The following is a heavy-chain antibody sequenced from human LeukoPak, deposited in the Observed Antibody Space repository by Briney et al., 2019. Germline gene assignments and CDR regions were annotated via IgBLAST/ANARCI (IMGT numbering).Heavy chain of an antibody. D-gene: IGHD3-22*01. CDR3: ARAPIITMIGNYWYFDL. Sequence: SETLSLTCTVSGRSISSYYSSWIRQPPGKGLEWLGYIYYSGSTNYNPSRKSRVTISVDTSKNQFSLKLSSVTAADTAVYYCARAPIITMIGNYWYFDLWGRGTLVTVSS. V-gene: IGHV4-59*01. CDR1: GRSISSYY. J-gene: IGHJ2*01. CDR2: IYYSGST.